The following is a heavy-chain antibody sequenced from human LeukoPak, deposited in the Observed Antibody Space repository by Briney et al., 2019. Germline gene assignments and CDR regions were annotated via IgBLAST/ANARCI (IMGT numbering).Heavy chain of an antibody. J-gene: IGHJ4*02. V-gene: IGHV3-48*03. CDR3: ARVGATSYGDYDY. D-gene: IGHD4-17*01. CDR1: GCTFSSYE. Sequence: PGGALRLSCAASGCTFSSYEMNWGRKAPAQGLGRVSYISRYGSTIYYADAERSRLTISVDNASNTLYLQMNSVGAESTAVYYCARVGATSYGDYDYWGQGTLVTVSS. CDR2: ISRYGSTI.